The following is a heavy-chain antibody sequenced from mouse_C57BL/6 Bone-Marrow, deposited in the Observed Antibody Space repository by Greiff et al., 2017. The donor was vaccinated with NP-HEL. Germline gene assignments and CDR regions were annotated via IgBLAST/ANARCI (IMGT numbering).Heavy chain of an antibody. Sequence: QVQLQQPGAELVKPGASVKWEGKEEGEKGRREGRKGGKKRKGEGQTWIGMIHPNSGSTNYNEKFKGKATLTVDKSSSTAYMQLSSLTSEDSAVYYCSKGRNYGNFDVWGTGTTVTVSS. CDR2: IHPNSGST. D-gene: IGHD1-2*01. V-gene: IGHV1-64*01. CDR3: SKGRNYGNFDV. CDR1: GEKGRREG. J-gene: IGHJ1*03.